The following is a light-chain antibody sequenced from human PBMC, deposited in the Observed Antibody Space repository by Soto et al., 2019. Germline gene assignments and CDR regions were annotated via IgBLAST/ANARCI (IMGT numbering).Light chain of an antibody. CDR2: DAS. CDR1: QTVRNN. Sequence: EFVLTQSPGTLSLSPGERATLSCRASQTVRNNYLAWYQQKPGQAPRLLIYDASTRATGIPARFSGSGSGTEFTLTISSLQSEDLAVYYCQQYNNWPLTFGGGTKVEIK. V-gene: IGKV3-15*01. CDR3: QQYNNWPLT. J-gene: IGKJ4*01.